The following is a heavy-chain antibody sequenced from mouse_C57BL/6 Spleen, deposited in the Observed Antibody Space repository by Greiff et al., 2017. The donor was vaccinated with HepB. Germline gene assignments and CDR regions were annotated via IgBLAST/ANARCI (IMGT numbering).Heavy chain of an antibody. Sequence: QVQLQQPGAELVKPGASVKLSCKASGYTFTSYWMHWVKQRPGPGLEWIGMIHPNSGSTNYNEKFKSKATLTVDKSSSTAYMQLSSLTSEDSAVYYCARSSFYYGSRGWYFDVWGTGTTVTVSS. V-gene: IGHV1-64*01. D-gene: IGHD1-1*01. CDR1: GYTFTSYW. J-gene: IGHJ1*03. CDR2: IHPNSGST. CDR3: ARSSFYYGSRGWYFDV.